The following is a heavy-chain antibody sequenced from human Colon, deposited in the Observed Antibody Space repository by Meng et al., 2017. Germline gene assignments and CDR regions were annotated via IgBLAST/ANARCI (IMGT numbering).Heavy chain of an antibody. CDR2: IWFDGSNK. Sequence: VQLVELGGDVGQPGRSWRLSCAASGFSFSTYGMHWVRQAPGKGLEWVAIIWFDGSNKYYGDSVKGRFTISRDNSKNTLYLQMNSLRVEDTAVYYCARGATPENFDYWGQGTLVTVSS. J-gene: IGHJ4*02. V-gene: IGHV3-33*01. CDR3: ARGATPENFDY. CDR1: GFSFSTYG.